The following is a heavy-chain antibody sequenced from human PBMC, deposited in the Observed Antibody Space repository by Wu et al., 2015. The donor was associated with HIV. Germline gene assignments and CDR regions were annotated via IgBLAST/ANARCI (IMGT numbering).Heavy chain of an antibody. J-gene: IGHJ4*02. Sequence: QVQLVQSGGEVKKSGASVKVSCKASGYSFVRYSLNWVRQAPGQGLEWMGWDRRFQWKXNLCTEVSRQSHHDTDKPTSTVYMELKSLTSDDTAIYYCVRKMDIVATILLTSWGQGTLVTVSS. CDR2: RRFQWKX. V-gene: IGHV1-18*01. D-gene: IGHD5-12*01. CDR3: VRKMDIVATILLTS. CDR1: GYSFVRYS.